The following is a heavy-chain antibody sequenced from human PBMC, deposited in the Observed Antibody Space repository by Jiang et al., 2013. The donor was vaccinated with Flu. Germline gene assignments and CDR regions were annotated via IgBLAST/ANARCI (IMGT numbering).Heavy chain of an antibody. CDR2: LSWISGSI. D-gene: IGHD2/OR15-2a*01. CDR3: AKSRSTTIHYGMDV. V-gene: IGHV3-9*01. J-gene: IGHJ6*02. Sequence: SGLSWISGSIGYADSVKGRFTISRDNAKNSLYLQMNSLRAEDTALYYCAKSRSTTIHYGMDVWGQGTTVTVSS.